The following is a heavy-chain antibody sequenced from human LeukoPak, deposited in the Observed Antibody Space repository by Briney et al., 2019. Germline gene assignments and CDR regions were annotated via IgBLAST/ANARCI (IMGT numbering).Heavy chain of an antibody. CDR1: GFTFSSYG. J-gene: IGHJ3*02. CDR2: IIKTGSTI. V-gene: IGHV3-48*01. CDR3: AKDGVRGALDAFDI. Sequence: GGSLRLSCAASGFTFSSYGMNWVRQAPGKGLEWVTYIIKTGSTIYYADSVKGRFTISRDNAKSSLYLQMNSLRAEDTAVYYCAKDGVRGALDAFDIWGQGTMVTVSS. D-gene: IGHD1-26*01.